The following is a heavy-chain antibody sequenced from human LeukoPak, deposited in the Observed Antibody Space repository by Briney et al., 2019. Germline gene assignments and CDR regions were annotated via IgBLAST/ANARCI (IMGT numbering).Heavy chain of an antibody. CDR3: ARASGYSYGWNWFDP. CDR2: IHHSGST. CDR1: GYSISRGYY. D-gene: IGHD5-18*01. Sequence: PSETLSLTCTVSGYSISRGYYWGWIRQPPGKGLEWIGNIHHSGSTYYNPSLKSRVTISVDMSKNQFSLQLSSVTAADTAVYYCARASGYSYGWNWFDPWGQGTLVNVSS. J-gene: IGHJ5*02. V-gene: IGHV4-38-2*02.